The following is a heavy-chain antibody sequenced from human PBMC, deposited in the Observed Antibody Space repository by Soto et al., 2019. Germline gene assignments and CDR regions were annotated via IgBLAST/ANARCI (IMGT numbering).Heavy chain of an antibody. CDR3: ARLSGYAIDYYYGIDI. V-gene: IGHV5-51*01. CDR1: GYRFDTYW. Sequence: GESLKISCKGSGYRFDTYWIGWVRQMPGKGLEWMGIIYPGDSDTRYSPSFQGQVTISADKSISTAYLQWGSLKASDSAMYYCARLSGYAIDYYYGIDIWGQGTTVTVSS. J-gene: IGHJ6*02. D-gene: IGHD5-12*01. CDR2: IYPGDSDT.